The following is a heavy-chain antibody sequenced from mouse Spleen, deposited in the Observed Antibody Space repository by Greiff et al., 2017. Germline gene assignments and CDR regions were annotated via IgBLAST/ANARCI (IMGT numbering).Heavy chain of an antibody. J-gene: IGHJ3*01. CDR1: GFNIKDTY. CDR2: IDPANGNT. D-gene: IGHD2-10*02. V-gene: IGHV14-3*02. CDR3: ARSLYGNRFAY. Sequence: SGAELVKPGASVKLSCTASGFNIKDTYMHWVKQRPEQGLEWIGRIDPANGNTKYDPKFQGKATITADTSSNTAYLQLSSLTSEDTAVYYCARSLYGNRFAYWGQGTLVTVSA.